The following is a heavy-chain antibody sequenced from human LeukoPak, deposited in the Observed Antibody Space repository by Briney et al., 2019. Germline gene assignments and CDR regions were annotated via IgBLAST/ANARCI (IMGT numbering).Heavy chain of an antibody. V-gene: IGHV3-23*01. CDR2: ISGSGGST. Sequence: GGSLRLSCAASGFTFSSYAMSWVRQAPGKGREWVSAISGSGGSTYYADSVKGRFTISRDNSKNTLYLQMNSLRAEDTAVYYCAKGGYGSGKIYYYYYYGMDVWGQGTTVTVSS. D-gene: IGHD3-10*01. CDR3: AKGGYGSGKIYYYYYYGMDV. J-gene: IGHJ6*02. CDR1: GFTFSSYA.